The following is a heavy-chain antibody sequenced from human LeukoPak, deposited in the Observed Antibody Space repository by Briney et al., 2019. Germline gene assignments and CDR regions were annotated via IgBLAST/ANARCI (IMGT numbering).Heavy chain of an antibody. CDR2: ISGGGST. D-gene: IGHD3-3*01. Sequence: PGGSLRLSCAASGFTFSSYAMSWVRQAPGKGLEWVSAISGGGSTYYADSVKGRFTISRDNSKNTLYLQMNSLRAEDTAVYYCAKDPYDFWSGYFWRWFDPWGQGTLVTVSS. J-gene: IGHJ5*02. CDR3: AKDPYDFWSGYFWRWFDP. V-gene: IGHV3-23*01. CDR1: GFTFSSYA.